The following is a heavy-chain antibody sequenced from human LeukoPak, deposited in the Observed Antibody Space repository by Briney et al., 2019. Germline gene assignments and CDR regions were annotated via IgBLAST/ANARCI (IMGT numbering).Heavy chain of an antibody. CDR1: GFTFSKYW. CDR3: ATKQWLAPPPDS. CDR2: INTDGTVT. Sequence: GGSLRLSCAASGFTFSKYWMLWVRQAPGKGLESVSRINTDGTVTTYADSVKGRFTVSRDNADSTMFLQMNSVRDEDTAVYYCATKQWLAPPPDSWGQGTPVTVSS. J-gene: IGHJ4*02. D-gene: IGHD6-19*01. V-gene: IGHV3-74*01.